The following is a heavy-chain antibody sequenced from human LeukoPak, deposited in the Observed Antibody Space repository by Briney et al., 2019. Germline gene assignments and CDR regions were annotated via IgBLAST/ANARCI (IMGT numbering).Heavy chain of an antibody. CDR1: GGPISSSSYY. D-gene: IGHD1-26*01. CDR2: IYYSGST. V-gene: IGHV4-39*01. J-gene: IGHJ4*02. CDR3: ASRRIVGADFDY. Sequence: PSETLSLTCTVSGGPISSSSYYWGWIRQPPGKGLEWIGSIYYSGSTYYNPSLKSRVTISVDTSKNQFSLKLSSVTAADTAVYYCASRRIVGADFDYWGQGTLVTVSS.